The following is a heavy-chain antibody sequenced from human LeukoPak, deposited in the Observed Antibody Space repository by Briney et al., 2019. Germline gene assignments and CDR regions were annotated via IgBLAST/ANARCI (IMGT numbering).Heavy chain of an antibody. CDR3: AKEIRVLRFLDYLPPFDS. J-gene: IGHJ4*02. CDR2: ISGFSDYI. CDR1: GFTFSGYT. D-gene: IGHD3-3*01. Sequence: KSGGSLILSCTTSGFTFSGYTMTWVRQAPGKGLEWVSSISGFSDYIHYADSVKGRFTVSRDNSKNSLYLQVDSLRSEDTAVYYCAKEIRVLRFLDYLPPFDSWGQGNLVTVSS. V-gene: IGHV3-21*01.